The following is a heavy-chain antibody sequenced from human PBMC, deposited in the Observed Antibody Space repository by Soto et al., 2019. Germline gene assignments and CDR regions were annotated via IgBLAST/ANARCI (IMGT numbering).Heavy chain of an antibody. J-gene: IGHJ4*02. CDR1: GFTFSSYA. CDR3: AKDSLNSGYDRSTSFDY. Sequence: EVQLLESGGGLVQPGGSLRLSCAPSGFTFSSYAMSWVRQAPGKGLEWVSAISGSGGSTYYADSVKGRFTISRDNSKNTLYLQMNSLRAEDTAVYYCAKDSLNSGYDRSTSFDYWGQGTLVTVSS. CDR2: ISGSGGST. V-gene: IGHV3-23*01. D-gene: IGHD5-12*01.